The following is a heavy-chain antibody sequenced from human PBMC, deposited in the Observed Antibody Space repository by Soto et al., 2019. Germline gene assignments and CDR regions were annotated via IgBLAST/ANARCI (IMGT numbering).Heavy chain of an antibody. CDR2: IYYSGST. CDR1: GGSISSSSYY. D-gene: IGHD6-13*01. Sequence: SETLSLTCTVSGGSISSSSYYWGWIRQPPGKGLEWIGSIYYSGSTNYNPSLKSRVTISVDTSKNQFSLKLSSVTAADTAVYYCARGYEHSSSWYGYTNHPYYYYYMDVWGKGTTVTVSS. J-gene: IGHJ6*03. V-gene: IGHV4-39*07. CDR3: ARGYEHSSSWYGYTNHPYYYYYMDV.